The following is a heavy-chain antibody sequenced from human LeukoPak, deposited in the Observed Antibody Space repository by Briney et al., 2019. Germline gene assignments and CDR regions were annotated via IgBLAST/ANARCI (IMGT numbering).Heavy chain of an antibody. CDR2: ISYDGSNK. Sequence: GGSLRLSCAASGFTFSSYAMHWVRQAPGKGLEWVAVISYDGSNKYYADSVKGRFTISRDNSKNTLYLQMNSLRAEDTAVYYCARGFEERYCSGGSCYSKFQGEPHYYYYMDVWGKGTTVTVSS. CDR3: ARGFEERYCSGGSCYSKFQGEPHYYYYMDV. J-gene: IGHJ6*03. V-gene: IGHV3-30*04. D-gene: IGHD2-15*01. CDR1: GFTFSSYA.